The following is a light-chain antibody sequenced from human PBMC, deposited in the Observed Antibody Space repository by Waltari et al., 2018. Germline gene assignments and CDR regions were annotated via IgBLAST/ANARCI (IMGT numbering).Light chain of an antibody. J-gene: IGLJ3*02. CDR2: DVS. CDR1: TRDVGFYNY. V-gene: IGLV2-14*01. CDR3: NSYTGSSSWV. Sequence: QSALTQPTSVSGSPGQSITISRTGTTRDVGFYNYVSWYQQYPGKVPQLLFYDVSDRPSGVFSRFSGSKSGNTASLTISGLQADDEADYYCNSYTGSSSWVFGGGTKLTVL.